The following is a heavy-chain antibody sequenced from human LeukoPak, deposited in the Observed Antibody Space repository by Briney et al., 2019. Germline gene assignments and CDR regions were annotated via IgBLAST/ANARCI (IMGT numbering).Heavy chain of an antibody. Sequence: GGSLRLSCAASGFTFSSYSMNWVRQAPGKGLEWVSGISGSGGSTYYADSVKGRFTISRDNSKNTLYLQMNSLRAEDTAVYYCAKGDYYYDSSGYFEYFGYWGQGTLVTVSS. CDR3: AKGDYYYDSSGYFEYFGY. CDR2: ISGSGGST. V-gene: IGHV3-23*01. CDR1: GFTFSSYS. D-gene: IGHD3-22*01. J-gene: IGHJ4*02.